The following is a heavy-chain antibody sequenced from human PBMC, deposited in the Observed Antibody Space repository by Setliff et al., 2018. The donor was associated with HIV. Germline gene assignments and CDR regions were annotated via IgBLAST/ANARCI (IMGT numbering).Heavy chain of an antibody. Sequence: PGESLKISCAASGFTFSSYGMNWVRQAPGKGLEWVSFISPSGTYIHYADSLKGRFTISRDNAKNSLYLQMNSLRAEDTAVYYCARDPPWNYDSSGYPYYFDYWGQGTLVTVSS. CDR3: ARDPPWNYDSSGYPYYFDY. J-gene: IGHJ4*02. D-gene: IGHD3-22*01. CDR1: GFTFSSYG. V-gene: IGHV3-21*01. CDR2: ISPSGTYI.